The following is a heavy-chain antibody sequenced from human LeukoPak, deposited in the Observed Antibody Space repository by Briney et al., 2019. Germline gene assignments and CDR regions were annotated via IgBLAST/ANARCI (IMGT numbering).Heavy chain of an antibody. D-gene: IGHD6-13*01. CDR3: ARLRVAAAGDVMFDY. V-gene: IGHV5-51*01. J-gene: IGHJ4*02. CDR2: IYPGDSDT. CDR1: GSRFTSYW. Sequence: GASLQISCKGSGSRFTSYWIGWVRRMPGKGLGWMGIIYPGDSDTRYSPSFQGQVTISADKSISTAYLQWSSLKASDTAMYYCARLRVAAAGDVMFDYWGQGTLVTVSS.